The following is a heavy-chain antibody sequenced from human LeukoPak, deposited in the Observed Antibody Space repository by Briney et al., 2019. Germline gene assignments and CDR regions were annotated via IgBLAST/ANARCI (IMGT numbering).Heavy chain of an antibody. CDR1: GFSFSSHA. D-gene: IGHD4/OR15-4a*01. J-gene: IGHJ3*01. Sequence: TGGSLRLSCAASGFSFSSHAMNWVRQTPGKGLEWVSSITGSGGRTSYADSVKGRFSISRDNSKNTVYLQTNSLRGEDTAVYYCAKDDYGGFAFDVWGQGTMVTVSS. CDR2: ITGSGGRT. CDR3: AKDDYGGFAFDV. V-gene: IGHV3-23*01.